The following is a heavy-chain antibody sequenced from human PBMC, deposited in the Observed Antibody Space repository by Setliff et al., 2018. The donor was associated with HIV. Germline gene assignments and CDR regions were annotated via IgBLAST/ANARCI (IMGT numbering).Heavy chain of an antibody. CDR3: ARYNFRRGYWDYFDY. D-gene: IGHD3-3*01. V-gene: IGHV2-26*01. Sequence: SGPTLVNPTQTLTLTCTFSGFSLSTSGVGVGWIRQPPGKAPEWLAHIFTNDEKPYSASLKSRVTISEDTSKSQVVLTMTNMDPLDTATYFCARYNFRRGYWDYFDYWGQGTQVTVSS. CDR2: IFTNDEK. CDR1: GFSLSTSGVG. J-gene: IGHJ4*02.